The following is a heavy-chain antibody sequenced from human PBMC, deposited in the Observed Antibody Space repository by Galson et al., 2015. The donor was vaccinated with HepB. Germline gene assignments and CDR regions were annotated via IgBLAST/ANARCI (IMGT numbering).Heavy chain of an antibody. CDR1: GFTFSSYS. V-gene: IGHV3-21*01. J-gene: IGHJ4*02. CDR2: ISSSSSYI. CDR3: ASGYCSSTSCYLYYFDY. Sequence: SLRLSCAASGFTFSSYSMNWVRQAPGKGLEWVLSISSSSSYIYYADSVKGRFTISRDNAKNSLYLQMNSLRAEDTAVYYCASGYCSSTSCYLYYFDYWGQGPLVTVSS. D-gene: IGHD2-2*01.